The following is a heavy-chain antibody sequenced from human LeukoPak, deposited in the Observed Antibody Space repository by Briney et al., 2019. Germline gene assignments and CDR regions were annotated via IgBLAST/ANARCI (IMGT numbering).Heavy chain of an antibody. V-gene: IGHV3-30-3*01. CDR2: MSYGGANE. Sequence: GGSLRLSCAASGFTFTNYALHWVRQAPGKGLEWVAVMSYGGANEYYADSVKGRLTISRDDSKNTLYLQMNSLRTEDTAIYYCTRDFRIVVTDYWGQGTLVTVSS. CDR1: GFTFTNYA. J-gene: IGHJ4*02. D-gene: IGHD1-26*01. CDR3: TRDFRIVVTDY.